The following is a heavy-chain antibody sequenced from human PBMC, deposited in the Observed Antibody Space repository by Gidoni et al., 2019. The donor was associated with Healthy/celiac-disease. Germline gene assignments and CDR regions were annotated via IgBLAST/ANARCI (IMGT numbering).Heavy chain of an antibody. D-gene: IGHD3-22*01. CDR2: IIPILGIA. CDR1: GGTFSRYA. CDR3: AREYYYDSSGYYMVAFDI. J-gene: IGHJ3*02. Sequence: QVQLVQSGAEVKKPGSSVKVSCKASGGTFSRYAISWVRQAPGQGLEWMGRIIPILGIANYAQKFQGRVTITADKSTSTAYMELSSLRSEDTAVYYCAREYYYDSSGYYMVAFDIWGQGTMVTVSS. V-gene: IGHV1-69*04.